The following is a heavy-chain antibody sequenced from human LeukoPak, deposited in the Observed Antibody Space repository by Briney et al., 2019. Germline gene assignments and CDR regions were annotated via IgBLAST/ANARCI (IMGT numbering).Heavy chain of an antibody. J-gene: IGHJ4*02. CDR1: GYSMRSGYY. V-gene: IGHV4-38-2*01. CDR3: ARTLYYYDSSGYYLRMVWPFDY. CDR2: IYHSGSP. D-gene: IGHD3-22*01. Sequence: SETLSHTCAVSGYSMRSGYYLGWVRQPPGTGLEWTRRIYHSGSPYYNPSLTSRVTISVDTSKNQFSPKLSSVTAPAPAVYYCARTLYYYDSSGYYLRMVWPFDYWGKGTLVTVSS.